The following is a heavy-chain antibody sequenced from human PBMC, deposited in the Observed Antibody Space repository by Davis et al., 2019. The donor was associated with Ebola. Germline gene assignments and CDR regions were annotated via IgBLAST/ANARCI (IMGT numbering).Heavy chain of an antibody. Sequence: SVKVSCKASGGTFSSYAISWVRQAPGQGLEWMGGIIPRFDTANYAQRFQGRVTITADESRSTAYMELSSLRSEDTAVYYCAKDRYSDGSGYFFEQSHWGQGTLVTVSS. CDR1: GGTFSSYA. D-gene: IGHD3-22*01. CDR3: AKDRYSDGSGYFFEQSH. J-gene: IGHJ4*02. CDR2: IIPRFDTA. V-gene: IGHV1-69*13.